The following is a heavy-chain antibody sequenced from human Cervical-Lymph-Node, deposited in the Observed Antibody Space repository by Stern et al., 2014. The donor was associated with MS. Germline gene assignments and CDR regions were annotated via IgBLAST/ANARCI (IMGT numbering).Heavy chain of an antibody. J-gene: IGHJ3*02. V-gene: IGHV1-24*01. Sequence: QVQLVQSGAEVQKPGASVKVSCKVSGNTLSALSIHWVRQAPGKGLEWMGGSDPDDDQTVYAQKFQARVTMTEDTSTDTAYMELNSLRTDDTAVYYCATETSWDRRDAFDIWGQGTLVTVSS. D-gene: IGHD1-14*01. CDR1: GNTLSALS. CDR2: SDPDDDQT. CDR3: ATETSWDRRDAFDI.